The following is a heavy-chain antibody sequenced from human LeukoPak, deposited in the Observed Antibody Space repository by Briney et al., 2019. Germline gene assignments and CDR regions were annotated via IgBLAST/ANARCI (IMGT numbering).Heavy chain of an antibody. V-gene: IGHV1-2*02. D-gene: IGHD6-13*01. CDR2: INPNSGGT. CDR3: ARVVGYSSSWYVRKSLDY. J-gene: IGHJ4*02. Sequence: ASVKVSCKASGYTFTGYYMHWVRQAPGQGLEWMGWINPNSGGTNYAQKFQGRVTMTRDTSISTAYMELSRLRSDDTAVYYCARVVGYSSSWYVRKSLDYRGQGTLVTVSS. CDR1: GYTFTGYY.